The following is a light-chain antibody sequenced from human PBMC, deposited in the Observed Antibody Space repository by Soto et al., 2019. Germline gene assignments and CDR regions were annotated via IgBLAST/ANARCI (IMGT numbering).Light chain of an antibody. CDR2: EGS. Sequence: QSVLTHPASVSGSPGQSITISCTGTSSDVGSYNVVSWYQHHPGKAPKLMIYEGSKRPSGVFNRFSGSKSGNTASLTISGLQAEDEADYYCSSYAGSRTLVFGGGTKLTVL. CDR3: SSYAGSRTLV. CDR1: SSDVGSYNV. J-gene: IGLJ2*01. V-gene: IGLV2-23*01.